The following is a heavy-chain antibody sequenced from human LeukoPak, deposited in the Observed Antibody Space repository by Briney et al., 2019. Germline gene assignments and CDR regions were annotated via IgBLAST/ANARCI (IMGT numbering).Heavy chain of an antibody. J-gene: IGHJ4*02. CDR3: ARGHTPWVTRSSQRAVPSYYFDY. Sequence: PSETLSLTCAVYGGSFSGYYWSWIRQPPGKGLEWIGEINHSGSTNYNPSLKSRVTISVDTSKNQFSLKLSSVTAADTAVYYCARGHTPWVTRSSQRAVPSYYFDYWGQGTLVTVSS. CDR1: GGSFSGYY. V-gene: IGHV4-34*01. CDR2: INHSGST. D-gene: IGHD4-17*01.